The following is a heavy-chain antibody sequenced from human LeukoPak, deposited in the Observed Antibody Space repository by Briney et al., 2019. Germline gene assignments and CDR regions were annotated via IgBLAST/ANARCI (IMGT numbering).Heavy chain of an antibody. CDR1: GYTFTGYY. CDR2: INPNSGGT. CDR3: ALAYYYDSSGSPGTFDY. V-gene: IGHV1-2*02. J-gene: IGHJ4*02. D-gene: IGHD3-22*01. Sequence: ASVKVSCKASGYTFTGYYMHWVRQAPGQGLEWMGWINPNSGGTNYAQKFQGRVTMTGDTSISTAYMELSRLRSDDTAVYYCALAYYYDSSGSPGTFDYWGQGTLVTVSS.